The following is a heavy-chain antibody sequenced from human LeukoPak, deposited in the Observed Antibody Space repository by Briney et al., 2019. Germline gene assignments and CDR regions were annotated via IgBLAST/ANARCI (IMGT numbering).Heavy chain of an antibody. J-gene: IGHJ4*02. CDR1: GYTFTSYG. D-gene: IGHD3-3*01. CDR3: ARDDFWSGYSGGFDY. Sequence: ASVKVSCKASGYTFTSYGISWVRQAPGQGLEWMGWISAYNGNTNYAQKLQGRVTMTTDTSTSTAYMELRSLRSDDTAVYYCARDDFWSGYSGGFDYWGQGTLVTVSS. V-gene: IGHV1-18*01. CDR2: ISAYNGNT.